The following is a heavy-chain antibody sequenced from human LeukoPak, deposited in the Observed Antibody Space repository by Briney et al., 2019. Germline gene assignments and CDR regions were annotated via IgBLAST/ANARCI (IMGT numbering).Heavy chain of an antibody. CDR3: AKSNGYGLIDI. J-gene: IGHJ3*02. V-gene: IGHV4-38-2*02. CDR1: GYSISSGYY. Sequence: PSETLSLTCTVSGYSISSGYYWGWIRQPPGKGLEWIGNIYPSGTTYYNPSLKTRVTISVDTSKNQFSLKLNSVTAADTAVYYCAKSNGYGLIDIWGQGTMVTVSS. D-gene: IGHD3-10*01. CDR2: IYPSGTT.